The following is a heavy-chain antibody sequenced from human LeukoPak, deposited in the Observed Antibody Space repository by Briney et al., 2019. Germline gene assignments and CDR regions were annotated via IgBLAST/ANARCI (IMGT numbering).Heavy chain of an antibody. CDR3: ARVAMSGIGSDDF. CDR2: INPYSGDT. Sequence: GASVKVSCKASGFTFTNYGFSWVRQAPGQGLEWMGWINPYSGDTNYAQKFQGRVTMTRDTSISTAYMELSSLKSDDTAVYYCARVAMSGIGSDDFWGQGTLVTASS. V-gene: IGHV1-18*01. D-gene: IGHD1-26*01. CDR1: GFTFTNYG. J-gene: IGHJ4*02.